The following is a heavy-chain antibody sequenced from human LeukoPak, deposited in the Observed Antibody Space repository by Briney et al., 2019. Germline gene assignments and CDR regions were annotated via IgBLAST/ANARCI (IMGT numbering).Heavy chain of an antibody. J-gene: IGHJ4*02. CDR2: ISGSGGST. CDR1: GFTFSSYA. V-gene: IGHV3-23*01. D-gene: IGHD6-19*01. CDR3: AKDSAVGRWTYFDY. Sequence: GSLSLSCAASGFTFSSYAMSWVRQAPGKGLEWVSAISGSGGSTYYADSVKGRFTISRDNSKNTLYLQMNSLRAEDTAVYYCAKDSAVGRWTYFDYWGQGTLVTVSS.